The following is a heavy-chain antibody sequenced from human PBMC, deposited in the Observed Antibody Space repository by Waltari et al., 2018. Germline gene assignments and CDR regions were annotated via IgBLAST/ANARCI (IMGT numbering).Heavy chain of an antibody. J-gene: IGHJ4*02. Sequence: QVQLQESGPGLVKPSETLSLTCTVSGGSISSYYWSWIRQPPGKGLEWIGYIYYRGSRNSTHHLQSRVPISVDTSKNQFPLKLSFVTPADTAVYYCASYYDTRGGFDYCGQVTLVTVSS. D-gene: IGHD3-22*01. CDR1: GGSISSYY. CDR3: ASYYDTRGGFDY. CDR2: IYYRGSR. V-gene: IGHV4-59*12.